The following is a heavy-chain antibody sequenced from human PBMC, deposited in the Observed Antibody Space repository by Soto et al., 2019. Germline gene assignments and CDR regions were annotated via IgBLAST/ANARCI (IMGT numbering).Heavy chain of an antibody. D-gene: IGHD7-27*01. V-gene: IGHV3-48*03. Sequence: GGSLRLSCAASGFTFSSYEMNWVRRAPGKGLEWVSYISSSGSTIYYADSVKGRFTISRDNAKNSLYLQMNSLRAEDTAVYYCASKLTGGPDYWGQGTLVTVSS. CDR3: ASKLTGGPDY. CDR1: GFTFSSYE. J-gene: IGHJ4*02. CDR2: ISSSGSTI.